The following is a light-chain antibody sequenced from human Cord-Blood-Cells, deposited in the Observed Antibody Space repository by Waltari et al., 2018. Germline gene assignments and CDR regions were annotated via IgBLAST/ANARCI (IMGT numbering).Light chain of an antibody. Sequence: DIVLTHPLATLSLSSGERATLSCRASQSVSSYLAWDQQKPGQAPRLLIYDASNRATGIPARFSGSGSGTDFTLTISSLEPEDFAVYYCQQRSNWPLTFGGGTKVEIK. V-gene: IGKV3-11*01. CDR3: QQRSNWPLT. CDR1: QSVSSY. J-gene: IGKJ4*01. CDR2: DAS.